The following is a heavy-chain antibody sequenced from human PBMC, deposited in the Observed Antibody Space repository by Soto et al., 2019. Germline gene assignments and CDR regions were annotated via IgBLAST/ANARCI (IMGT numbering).Heavy chain of an antibody. J-gene: IGHJ3*02. V-gene: IGHV3-21*01. CDR1: GFTFSSYS. Sequence: GGSLRLSCAASGFTFSSYSMNWVRQAPGKGLEWVSSISSSSSYIYYADSVKGRFTISRDNAKNSLYLQMNSLRAEDTAVYYCAKVGSGPWRDAFDIWGQGTMVTVSS. CDR3: AKVGSGPWRDAFDI. CDR2: ISSSSSYI. D-gene: IGHD2-15*01.